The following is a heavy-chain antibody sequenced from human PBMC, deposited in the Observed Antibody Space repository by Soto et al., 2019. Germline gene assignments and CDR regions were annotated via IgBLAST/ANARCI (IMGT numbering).Heavy chain of an antibody. CDR1: GYTFTSYD. CDR3: ARVPSEYQLLSLYYYYYYMDV. D-gene: IGHD2-2*01. CDR2: MDPNSGNT. Sequence: GASVKVSCKASGYTFTSYDINWVRQATGQGLEWMGWMDPNSGNTGYAQKFQGRVTMTRNTSISTAYMELSSLRSGDTAVYYCARVPSEYQLLSLYYYYYYMDVWGKGTTVTVSS. V-gene: IGHV1-8*01. J-gene: IGHJ6*03.